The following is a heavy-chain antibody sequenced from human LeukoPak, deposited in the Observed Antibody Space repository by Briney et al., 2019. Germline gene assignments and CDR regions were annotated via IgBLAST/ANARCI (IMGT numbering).Heavy chain of an antibody. CDR3: ARDGNSSGWSGWFDP. Sequence: ASVKVSCKASGCTFTSYYMHWVRQAPGQGLEWMGIINPSGGSTSYAQKFQGRVTMTRDTSTSTVYMELSSLRSEDTAVYYCARDGNSSGWSGWFDPWGQGTLVTVSS. V-gene: IGHV1-46*01. CDR1: GCTFTSYY. D-gene: IGHD6-19*01. CDR2: INPSGGST. J-gene: IGHJ5*02.